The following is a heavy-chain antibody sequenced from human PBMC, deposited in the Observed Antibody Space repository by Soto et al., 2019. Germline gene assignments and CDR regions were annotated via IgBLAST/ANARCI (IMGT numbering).Heavy chain of an antibody. CDR3: VTGNFYDQGHFDY. V-gene: IGHV1-2*02. J-gene: IGHJ4*02. CDR2: ISPNSGDT. Sequence: ASGKVSCKASGYTFTGYYIHWVRQAPGQGLEWMAWISPNSGDTNSAQKFQDRVTMTRDTSISTAYMELSSLRSDDTAVYYCVTGNFYDQGHFDYWGQGTLVTVSS. CDR1: GYTFTGYY. D-gene: IGHD3-22*01.